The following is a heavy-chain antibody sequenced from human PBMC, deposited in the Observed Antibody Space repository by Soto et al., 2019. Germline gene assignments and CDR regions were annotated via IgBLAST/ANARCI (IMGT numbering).Heavy chain of an antibody. CDR3: ARHRYGDIDY. Sequence: LETLSLTCTVSGGSISSYYWSWIRQPPGKGLEWIGSIYYSGSTDYNPSLKSRVTISVDTSKNQFSLKLSSVTAADTAVYYCARHRYGDIDYWGQGTLVTVS. CDR1: GGSISSYY. J-gene: IGHJ4*02. D-gene: IGHD4-17*01. V-gene: IGHV4-59*08. CDR2: IYYSGST.